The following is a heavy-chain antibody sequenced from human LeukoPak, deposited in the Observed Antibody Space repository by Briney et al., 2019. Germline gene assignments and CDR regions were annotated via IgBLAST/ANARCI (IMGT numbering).Heavy chain of an antibody. CDR1: GYSISSGYY. CDR2: LYHSGST. D-gene: IGHD6-19*01. CDR3: ARGQARLGWFDP. J-gene: IGHJ5*02. Sequence: SETLSLTCTVSGYSISSGYYWGWIRQPPGKGLEWIGSLYHSGSTYYNPSLKSRVTISVDTSKNQFSLKLRSGTAADTAVYYCARGQARLGWFDPWGQGTLVTVSS. V-gene: IGHV4-38-2*02.